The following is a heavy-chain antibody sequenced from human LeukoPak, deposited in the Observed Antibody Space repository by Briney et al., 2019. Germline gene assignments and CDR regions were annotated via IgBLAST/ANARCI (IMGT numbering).Heavy chain of an antibody. V-gene: IGHV3-15*01. CDR1: GFTFSNAW. J-gene: IGHJ4*02. CDR3: ARGLQGYYDSLTGYYRGRYYFDY. Sequence: PGGSLRLSCAASGFTFSNAWMSWVRQAPGKGLEWVGRIKSKTDGGTTDYAAPVKGRFTISRDNAKNSLYLQMNSLRAEDTAVYYCARGLQGYYDSLTGYYRGRYYFDYWGQGTLVTVSS. CDR2: IKSKTDGGTT. D-gene: IGHD3-9*01.